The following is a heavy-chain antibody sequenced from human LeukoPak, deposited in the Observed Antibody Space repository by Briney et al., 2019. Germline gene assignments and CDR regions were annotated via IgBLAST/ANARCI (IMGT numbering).Heavy chain of an antibody. CDR3: ARGIEAGVDY. D-gene: IGHD6-25*01. Sequence: ASVNVSFKTSVYTFTNYVINGLRPAAGRARDWVGWMSPGSGYTGYAQKFQCRVTMTRDISITTAYVELSSLRSEDTAVYYCARGIEAGVDYWGQGTLVTVPS. CDR1: VYTFTNYV. J-gene: IGHJ4*02. V-gene: IGHV1-8*02. CDR2: MSPGSGYT.